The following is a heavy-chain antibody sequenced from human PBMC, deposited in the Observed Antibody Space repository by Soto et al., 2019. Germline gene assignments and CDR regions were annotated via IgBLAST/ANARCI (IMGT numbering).Heavy chain of an antibody. D-gene: IGHD3-22*01. J-gene: IGHJ4*02. CDR1: GGSISSGGYY. CDR2: IYYSGST. V-gene: IGHV4-31*03. CDR3: ARDYDSSGYYIGY. Sequence: SETLSLTCTVSGGSISSGGYYWSWIRQHPGKGLEWIGYIYYSGSTYYNPSLKSRVTISVDTSKNQFSLKLSSVTAADTAVYYCARDYDSSGYYIGYWGQGTLVTVSS.